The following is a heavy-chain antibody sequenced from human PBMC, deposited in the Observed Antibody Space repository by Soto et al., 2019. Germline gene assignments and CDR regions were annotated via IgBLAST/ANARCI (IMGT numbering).Heavy chain of an antibody. CDR3: ARESGGDDLEYYYYYGMDV. CDR2: ISAYNGNT. CDR1: GYTFTSYG. V-gene: IGHV1-18*01. Sequence: QVQLVQSGAEVKKPGASVKVSCKASGYTFTSYGISWVRQAPGQGLEWMGWISAYNGNTNYAQKLQGRVTMTTDTSTSTAYMELRSLRSDDTAVYYCARESGGDDLEYYYYYGMDVWGQGTTVTVSS. D-gene: IGHD1-1*01. J-gene: IGHJ6*02.